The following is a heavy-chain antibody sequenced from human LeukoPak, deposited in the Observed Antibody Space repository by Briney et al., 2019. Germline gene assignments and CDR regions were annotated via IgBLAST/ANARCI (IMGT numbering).Heavy chain of an antibody. J-gene: IGHJ4*02. CDR3: ARRNPFDY. D-gene: IGHD1-14*01. V-gene: IGHV3-7*01. CDR2: IKYDGSDK. Sequence: GGSLRLSCVASGFTFRDYWMTWVRQAPGKGLECVANIKYDGSDKYYVDSVKGRFTISRDNAKNSVYLQMNSLRVEDTAVYYCARRNPFDYWSQGTVVTVSS. CDR1: GFTFRDYW.